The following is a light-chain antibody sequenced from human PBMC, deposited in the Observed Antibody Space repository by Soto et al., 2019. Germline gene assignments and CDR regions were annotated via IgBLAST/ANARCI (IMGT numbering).Light chain of an antibody. CDR3: LQYNYWPPT. J-gene: IGKJ1*01. Sequence: EIVMTQSPATLSVSPGERATLSCRASQSVSPYLAWYQQKPGQAPRLLIHGASTRATGIPARLSGSGSGTEFTLTISSLQSEDFAVYYCLQYNYWPPTFGQGTKVDIK. CDR2: GAS. V-gene: IGKV3-15*01. CDR1: QSVSPY.